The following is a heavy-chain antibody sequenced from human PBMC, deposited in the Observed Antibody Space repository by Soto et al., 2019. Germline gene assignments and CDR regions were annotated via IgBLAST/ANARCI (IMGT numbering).Heavy chain of an antibody. V-gene: IGHV1-69*13. J-gene: IGHJ4*02. CDR2: NIPIFGRA. CDR1: GCTFSSYA. Sequence: SVKVSFKSSGCTFSSYAISWLRQPPGQGLEWMGGNIPIFGRANYAQKFQGRVTISADESTRTDYMELSSLRFEDTGVYYCARDGGDSSSWYVCYYFDYWGQGTMVTVSS. CDR3: ARDGGDSSSWYVCYYFDY. D-gene: IGHD6-13*01.